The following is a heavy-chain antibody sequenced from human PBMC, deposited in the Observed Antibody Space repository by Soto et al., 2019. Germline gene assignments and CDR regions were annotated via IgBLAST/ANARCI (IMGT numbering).Heavy chain of an antibody. V-gene: IGHV3-33*01. J-gene: IGHJ3*02. CDR1: GFTFSSYG. Sequence: QVQLVESGGGVVQPGRSLRLSCAASGFTFSSYGMHWVRQAPGKGLEWVAVIWYDGSNKYYADSVKGRFTISRDNSKNTLYLQMNSLRAEDTAVYYCARERLRFLEWPTSDAFDIWGQGTMVTVSS. D-gene: IGHD3-3*01. CDR2: IWYDGSNK. CDR3: ARERLRFLEWPTSDAFDI.